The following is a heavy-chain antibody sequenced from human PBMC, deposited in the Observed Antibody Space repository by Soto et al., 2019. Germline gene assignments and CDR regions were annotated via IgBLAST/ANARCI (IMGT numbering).Heavy chain of an antibody. J-gene: IGHJ5*02. V-gene: IGHV4-34*01. CDR2: INHSGST. CDR3: AREMVRGVIITRYRTNNWFDP. Sequence: SETLSLTCASHGSSFSAVYWPWIRQPPGKGLEWIGEINHSGSTNYNPSLKSRVTISVDTSKNQFSLKLSSVTAADTAVYYCAREMVRGVIITRYRTNNWFDPWGQG. D-gene: IGHD3-10*01. CDR1: GSSFSAVY.